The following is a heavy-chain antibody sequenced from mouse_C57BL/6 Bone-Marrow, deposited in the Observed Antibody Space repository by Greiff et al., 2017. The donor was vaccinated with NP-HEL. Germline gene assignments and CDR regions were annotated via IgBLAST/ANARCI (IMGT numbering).Heavy chain of an antibody. D-gene: IGHD1-2*01. CDR1: GYSITSGYY. J-gene: IGHJ2*01. V-gene: IGHV3-6*01. CDR2: ISYDGSN. CDR3: ARGDGHY. Sequence: DVQLQESGPGLVKPSQSLSLTCSVTGYSITSGYYWNWIRQFPGNKLEWMGYISYDGSNNYNPSLKNRISITRDTSKNQFFLKLNSVTTEDTATYYCARGDGHYWGQGTTLTVSS.